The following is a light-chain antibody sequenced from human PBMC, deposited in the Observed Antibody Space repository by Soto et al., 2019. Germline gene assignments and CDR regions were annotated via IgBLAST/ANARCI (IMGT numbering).Light chain of an antibody. CDR2: SAF. J-gene: IGKJ5*01. V-gene: IGKV1-39*01. Sequence: PSALSASLGDRVTLTFRASQNIGSFLNWYQQKPGEAPRLLVYSAFRIQSGVPSRFNASGSGTDFTLSISSLQPEDFSTYYCQQGSTTPITFGLGTRLEIK. CDR3: QQGSTTPIT. CDR1: QNIGSF.